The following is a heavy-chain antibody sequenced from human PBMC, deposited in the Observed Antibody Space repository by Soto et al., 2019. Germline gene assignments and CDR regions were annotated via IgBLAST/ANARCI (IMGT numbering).Heavy chain of an antibody. CDR2: IYYSGST. CDR3: ASLFYYDSSGFYYFFDY. CDR1: GGSISTSSHY. D-gene: IGHD3-22*01. J-gene: IGHJ4*02. Sequence: SETLSLTCTVSGGSISTSSHYWGWIRQPPGKGLEWIGYIYYSGSTYYNPSLKSRVTISVDTSRSQFSLKLSSVTAADTAVYYCASLFYYDSSGFYYFFDYWGQGTLVTVSS. V-gene: IGHV4-39*01.